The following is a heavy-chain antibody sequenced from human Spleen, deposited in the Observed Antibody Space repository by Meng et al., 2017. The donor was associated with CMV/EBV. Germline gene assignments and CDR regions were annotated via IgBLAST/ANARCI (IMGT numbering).Heavy chain of an antibody. V-gene: IGHV3-30*02. D-gene: IGHD5-24*01. CDR2: IRYDEKTK. CDR1: GFNFRIYG. CDR3: ARDQLNNYATTAGAFDI. J-gene: IGHJ3*02. Sequence: GGSLRLSCAASGFNFRIYGMHWVRQLPGKGLEWVAFIRYDEKTKYYTDSVKGRFTISRDNYEDTVYLQMSGLRGEDTGVYYCARDQLNNYATTAGAFDIWGQGTMVTVSS.